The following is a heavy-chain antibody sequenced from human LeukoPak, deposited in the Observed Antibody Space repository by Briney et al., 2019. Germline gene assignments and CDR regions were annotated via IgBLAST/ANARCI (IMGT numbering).Heavy chain of an antibody. V-gene: IGHV3-33*06. CDR1: GFTFSSYG. Sequence: GGSLRLSCAASGFTFSSYGMHWVRQAPGKGLEWVAVIWYDGSNKYYADSVKGRFTTSRDNSKNTLYLQMNSLRAEDTAVYYRAKISDSSSWYNDAFDIWGQGTMVTVSS. J-gene: IGHJ3*02. D-gene: IGHD6-13*01. CDR2: IWYDGSNK. CDR3: AKISDSSSWYNDAFDI.